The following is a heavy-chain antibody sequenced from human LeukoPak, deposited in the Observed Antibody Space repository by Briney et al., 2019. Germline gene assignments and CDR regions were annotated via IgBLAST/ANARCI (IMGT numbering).Heavy chain of an antibody. CDR3: ARLTMVTTSPWSWGPKKIGQELTSHDP. D-gene: IGHD4/OR15-4a*01. J-gene: IGHJ5*02. Sequence: ASVKVSCKTSGYTFRDYGITWVRQAPGQGLEWMGWIRNDNGNREYAQKIQGRVTMTRDTSTSTAYMELRSLTSDDTAVYYCARLTMVTTSPWSWGPKKIGQELTSHDPWGQGTLVTVSS. V-gene: IGHV1-18*01. CDR1: GYTFRDYG. CDR2: IRNDNGNR.